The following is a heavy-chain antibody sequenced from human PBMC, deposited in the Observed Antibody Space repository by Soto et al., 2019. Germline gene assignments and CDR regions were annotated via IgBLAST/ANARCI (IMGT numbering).Heavy chain of an antibody. J-gene: IGHJ4*02. CDR1: GFTFGNSW. Sequence: GGSLRLSCAASGFTFGNSWMHWVRQAPGEGLEWVSRMNSDGSSTDYAGSVKGRFTVSRANAKNTLYLQMNSLRAEDTAVYYCATAEVDYWGPGTLVTVSS. CDR3: ATAEVDY. CDR2: MNSDGSST. V-gene: IGHV3-74*01.